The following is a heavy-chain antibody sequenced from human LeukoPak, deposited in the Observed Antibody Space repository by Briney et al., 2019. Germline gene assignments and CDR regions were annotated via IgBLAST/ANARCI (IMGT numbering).Heavy chain of an antibody. V-gene: IGHV1-18*01. D-gene: IGHD3-10*01. Sequence: ASVKVSCKASGYTFTSYGISWVRQAPGQGLEWMGWISGYNGNTNCAQKLQGRVTMTTDTSTSTAYMELRSLRSDDTAVYYCAREVWFGELLWGDDAFDIWGQGTMVTVSS. CDR1: GYTFTSYG. CDR3: AREVWFGELLWGDDAFDI. J-gene: IGHJ3*02. CDR2: ISGYNGNT.